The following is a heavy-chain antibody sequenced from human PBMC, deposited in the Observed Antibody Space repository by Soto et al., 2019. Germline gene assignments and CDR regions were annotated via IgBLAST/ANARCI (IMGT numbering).Heavy chain of an antibody. CDR3: AREVYDFWSGYLDY. J-gene: IGHJ4*02. CDR1: GFTFSSYE. Sequence: EVQLVESGGGLVQPGGSLRLSCAASGFTFSSYEMNWVRQAPGKGLEWVSYISSSGSTIYYADSVKGRFTISRDNAKNSLYLQMNRLRAEDTAVYYCAREVYDFWSGYLDYWGQGTLVTVSS. CDR2: ISSSGSTI. D-gene: IGHD3-3*01. V-gene: IGHV3-48*03.